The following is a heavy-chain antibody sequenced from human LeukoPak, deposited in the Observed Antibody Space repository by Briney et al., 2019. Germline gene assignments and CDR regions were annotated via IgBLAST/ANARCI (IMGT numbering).Heavy chain of an antibody. D-gene: IGHD5-24*01. CDR2: IIPIFGTA. V-gene: IGHV1-69*05. Sequence: SVKVSCKASGYTFTSYGISWVRQAPGQGLEWMGRIIPIFGTANYAQKFQGRVTITTDESTSTAYMELSSLRSEDTAVYYCAREGAQDGYKAFDYWGQGTLVTVSS. J-gene: IGHJ4*02. CDR1: GYTFTSYG. CDR3: AREGAQDGYKAFDY.